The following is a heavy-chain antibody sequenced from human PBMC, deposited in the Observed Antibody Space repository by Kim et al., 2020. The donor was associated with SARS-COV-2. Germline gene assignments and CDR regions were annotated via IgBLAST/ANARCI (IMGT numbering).Heavy chain of an antibody. D-gene: IGHD6-6*01. CDR1: GFTFSTYG. V-gene: IGHV3-30*18. Sequence: GGSLRLSCAASGFTFSTYGIHWVRQAPGEGLEWVAAISYDGSNKYYADSVKGRFTISRDNSKNTLYLQINSLRPEDTAVYYCAKDRVGQLSAPCYFNY. CDR2: ISYDGSNK. CDR3: AKDRVGQLSAPCYFNY. J-gene: IGHJ4*03.